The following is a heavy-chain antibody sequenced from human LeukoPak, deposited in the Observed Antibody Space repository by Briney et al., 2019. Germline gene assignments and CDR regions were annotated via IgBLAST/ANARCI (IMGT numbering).Heavy chain of an antibody. D-gene: IGHD1-26*01. CDR2: INWNGGST. V-gene: IGHV3-20*04. CDR1: GFTFDDYG. Sequence: GGSLRLSCAASGFTFDDYGMSWVRQAPGKGLEWVSGINWNGGSTGYADSVKGRFTISRDNAKNSLHLQMNSLRAEDTALYYCARSMYEATGFDYWGQGTLVTVSS. J-gene: IGHJ4*02. CDR3: ARSMYEATGFDY.